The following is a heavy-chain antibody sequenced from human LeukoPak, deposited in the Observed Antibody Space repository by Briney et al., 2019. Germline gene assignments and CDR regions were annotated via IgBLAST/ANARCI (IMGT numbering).Heavy chain of an antibody. J-gene: IGHJ4*02. D-gene: IGHD3-9*01. V-gene: IGHV1-69*13. CDR1: GGTFSSYA. Sequence: ASVEVSCRASGGTFSSYAISWVRQAPGQGREWMGGIIPICGTANYAQKFQGRVTITADESTSTAYMELSSLRSEDTAVYYCASSGSTGILTGYYKYSFDYWGQGTLVTVSS. CDR3: ASSGSTGILTGYYKYSFDY. CDR2: IIPICGTA.